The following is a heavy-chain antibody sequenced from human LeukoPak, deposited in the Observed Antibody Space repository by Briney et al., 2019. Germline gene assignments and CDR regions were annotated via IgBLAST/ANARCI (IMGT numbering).Heavy chain of an antibody. V-gene: IGHV4-59*01. CDR2: IYYSGST. J-gene: IGHJ2*01. CDR1: GGSISSYH. Sequence: PSETLSLTCTVSGGSISSYHWSWIRQPPGKGLEWIGYIYYSGSTNYNPSLKSRVTISVDTSKNQFSLKLSSVTAADTAVYYCARVAQKLERIAVAGTSEWRANWYFDLWGRGTLVTVSS. D-gene: IGHD6-19*01. CDR3: ARVAQKLERIAVAGTSEWRANWYFDL.